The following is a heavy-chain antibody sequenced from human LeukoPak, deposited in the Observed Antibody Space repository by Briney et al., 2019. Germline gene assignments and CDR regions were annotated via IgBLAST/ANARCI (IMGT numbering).Heavy chain of an antibody. CDR1: GGSFSGYY. J-gene: IGHJ4*02. Sequence: SETLSLTCAVYGGSFSGYYWSWIRQPPGKGMEWIGEINHSVSTNSNTSLKSRVTISVDTSKNQFSLKLSSVTAADTAVYYCARGLPRIAARFWTDYWGQGTMVTVSS. CDR2: INHSVST. V-gene: IGHV4-34*01. D-gene: IGHD6-6*01. CDR3: ARGLPRIAARFWTDY.